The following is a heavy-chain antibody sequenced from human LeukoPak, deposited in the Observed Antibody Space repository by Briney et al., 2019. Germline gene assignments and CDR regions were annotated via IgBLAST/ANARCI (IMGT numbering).Heavy chain of an antibody. J-gene: IGHJ4*02. Sequence: PGGSLRLSCAASGFTFSNYSMNWVRQAPGKGLEWVSAISGSGGSTYYADSVKGRFTISRDNSKNTLYLQMNSLRAEDTAVYYCAKDRGVVVPAAMPKPFGGWGQGTLVTVSS. CDR1: GFTFSNYS. D-gene: IGHD2-2*01. CDR2: ISGSGGST. CDR3: AKDRGVVVPAAMPKPFGG. V-gene: IGHV3-23*01.